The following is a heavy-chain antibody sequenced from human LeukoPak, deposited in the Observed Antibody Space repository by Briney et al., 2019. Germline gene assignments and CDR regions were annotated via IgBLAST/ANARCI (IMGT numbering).Heavy chain of an antibody. Sequence: PSETLSLTCTVSGGSISSGDYYWSWIRQPPGKGLEWIGYIYYSGSTYYNPSLKSRVTISVDRSKNQFSLKLSSVTAADTAVYYCVRVHGGNSGEGLFDYWGQGTLVTVSS. CDR2: IYYSGST. CDR3: VRVHGGNSGEGLFDY. J-gene: IGHJ4*02. D-gene: IGHD4-23*01. CDR1: GGSISSGDYY. V-gene: IGHV4-30-4*01.